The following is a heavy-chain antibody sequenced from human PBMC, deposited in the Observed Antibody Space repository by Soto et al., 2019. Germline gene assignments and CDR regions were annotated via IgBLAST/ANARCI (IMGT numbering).Heavy chain of an antibody. CDR3: ARHGGSHYLSSGYHYVLDY. V-gene: IGHV5-10-1*01. J-gene: IGHJ4*02. Sequence: GESLKISCKGSGYIFRNNWITWVRQMPGKGLEWVGRIDLTDSYTSYSPSFQGHVSFSADKSINTTYLHFSSLRASDTAVYYCARHGGSHYLSSGYHYVLDYWGQGTTVTVYS. D-gene: IGHD3-22*01. CDR2: IDLTDSYT. CDR1: GYIFRNNW.